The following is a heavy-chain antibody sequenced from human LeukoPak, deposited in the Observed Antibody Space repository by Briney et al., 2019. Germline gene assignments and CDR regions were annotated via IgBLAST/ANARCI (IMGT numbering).Heavy chain of an antibody. D-gene: IGHD2-15*01. V-gene: IGHV1-2*02. Sequence: GASVTVSCKTSGFNFPVYYIQWVRQAPGPGLEWTGWVNPTSGVTDYAQKFQGRVTMTRDTSITTAYMELSSLTPDDTAIYFCVKGGYCTGGRCYGEYYWGQGTQVTVSS. CDR1: GFNFPVYY. CDR3: VKGGYCTGGRCYGEYY. J-gene: IGHJ4*02. CDR2: VNPTSGVT.